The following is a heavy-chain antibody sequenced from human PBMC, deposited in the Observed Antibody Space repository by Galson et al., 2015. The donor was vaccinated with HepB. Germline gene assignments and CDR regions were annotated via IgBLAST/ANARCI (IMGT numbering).Heavy chain of an antibody. J-gene: IGHJ4*02. CDR2: INAGNGNT. Sequence: SVKVSCKASGYTFTSYAMHWVRQAPGQRLEWMGWINAGNGNTKYSQKFQGRVTITRDTSASTAYMELSSLRSEDTAVYYCARAPWRGSGMPPEGFDYWGQGTLVTVSS. D-gene: IGHD3-10*01. CDR3: ARAPWRGSGMPPEGFDY. CDR1: GYTFTSYA. V-gene: IGHV1-3*01.